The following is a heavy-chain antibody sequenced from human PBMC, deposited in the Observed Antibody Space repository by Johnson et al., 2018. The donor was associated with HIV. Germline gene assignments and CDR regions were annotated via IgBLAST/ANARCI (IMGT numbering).Heavy chain of an antibody. V-gene: IGHV3-20*03. D-gene: IGHD4-17*01. CDR1: GFTSDDYG. Sequence: VQLVESGGGVVRPGGSLRLSSPASGFTSDDYGMSWVRQAPGKGLEWVSGINWIGGSTGYADSVKGRLPISRDNAKNSLYLQMNSLRAEETALYYGARDFSDYGDYGRCAFDIWAQGTMVTVSS. CDR2: INWIGGST. CDR3: ARDFSDYGDYGRCAFDI. J-gene: IGHJ3*02.